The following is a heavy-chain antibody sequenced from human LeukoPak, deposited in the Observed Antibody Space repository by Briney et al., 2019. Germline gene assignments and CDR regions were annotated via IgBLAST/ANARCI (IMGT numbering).Heavy chain of an antibody. D-gene: IGHD3-22*01. CDR3: ARSSGSYEGYYGVKV. Sequence: GGSLRLSCGVSEFTFDDYVIHWVRQGPGKGLEWVAAMSWTSGSIAYADSVKGRFNIFRDNAQSSLYLQMNSLRAEDTAFYYCARSSGSYEGYYGVKVWGKGTTVIVS. CDR1: EFTFDDYV. V-gene: IGHV3-9*01. J-gene: IGHJ6*04. CDR2: MSWTSGSI.